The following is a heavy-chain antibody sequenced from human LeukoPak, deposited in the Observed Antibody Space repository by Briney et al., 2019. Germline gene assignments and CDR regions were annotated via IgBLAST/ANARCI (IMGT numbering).Heavy chain of an antibody. CDR3: ARGYCSSTSCYATFDY. Sequence: SETLSLTCAVYGGSFSGYYWSWIRQPPGKGLEWIGEINHSGSTNYNPSLKSRVTISVDTSKNQFSLKLSSVTAADTAVYYCARGYCSSTSCYATFDYWGQGTLVTVSS. CDR1: GGSFSGYY. D-gene: IGHD2-2*01. CDR2: INHSGST. V-gene: IGHV4-34*01. J-gene: IGHJ4*02.